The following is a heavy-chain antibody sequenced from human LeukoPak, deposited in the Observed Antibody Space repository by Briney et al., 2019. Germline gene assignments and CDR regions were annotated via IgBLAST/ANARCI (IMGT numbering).Heavy chain of an antibody. D-gene: IGHD6-13*01. Sequence: GWSLRLSCAASGFTFSTYAMIWVRQAPGKGLEWVSVIGGSGSYTYYADSVKGRFTISRDNSKDTLYLQMNSLRAEDTAVYYRARDWYDYWGQGTLVTVSS. CDR1: GFTFSTYA. CDR2: IGGSGSYT. V-gene: IGHV3-23*01. J-gene: IGHJ4*02. CDR3: ARDWYDY.